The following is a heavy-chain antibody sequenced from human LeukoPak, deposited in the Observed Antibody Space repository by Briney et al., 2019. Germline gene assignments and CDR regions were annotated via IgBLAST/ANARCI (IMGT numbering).Heavy chain of an antibody. D-gene: IGHD4-17*01. V-gene: IGHV3-23*01. CDR2: VIGSGGST. J-gene: IGHJ4*02. CDR3: AKGSKYGDYVLDY. Sequence: GGSLRLSCEASGFTFSSYAMSWVRQAPGKGLEWVSGVIGSGGSTYYADSVKGRFTVSRDNSKSTLYLQMNSLRAEDTAVYYCAKGSKYGDYVLDYWGQGTLVTVSS. CDR1: GFTFSSYA.